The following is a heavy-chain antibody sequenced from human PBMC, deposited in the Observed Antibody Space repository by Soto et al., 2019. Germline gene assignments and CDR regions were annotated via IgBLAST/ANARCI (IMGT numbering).Heavy chain of an antibody. D-gene: IGHD4-17*01. CDR2: IYYSGST. J-gene: IGHJ4*02. CDR1: GGSISSYY. Sequence: QVQLQESGPGLVKPSETLSLTCTVSGGSISSYYWSWIRQPPGKGLEWIGYIYYSGSTNYNPSLKSRVTITVDTFKTQFTLKLSSVTAADTAVYYCARRYGVYFDYWGQGTLVTVSS. CDR3: ARRYGVYFDY. V-gene: IGHV4-59*08.